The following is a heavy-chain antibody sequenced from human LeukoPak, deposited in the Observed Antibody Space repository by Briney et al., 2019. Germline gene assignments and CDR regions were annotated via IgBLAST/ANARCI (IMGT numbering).Heavy chain of an antibody. CDR1: GYTFTSYG. D-gene: IGHD3-10*01. CDR3: AREDGSGSYYYYYYGMDV. V-gene: IGHV1-18*01. CDR2: ISAYNGNT. Sequence: GASVKVSCKASGYTFTSYGISWVRQAPGQGLEWMGWISAYNGNTNYAQKLQGRVTMTTDTSTSTAYMELRSLRSEDTAVYYCAREDGSGSYYYYYYGMDVWGQGTTVTVSS. J-gene: IGHJ6*02.